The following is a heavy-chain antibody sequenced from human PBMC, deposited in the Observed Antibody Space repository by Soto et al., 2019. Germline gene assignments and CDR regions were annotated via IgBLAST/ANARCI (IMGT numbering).Heavy chain of an antibody. CDR2: IYYSGST. V-gene: IGHV4-39*01. CDR3: ASKYSSSWYADYYGMDV. J-gene: IGHJ6*02. D-gene: IGHD6-13*01. Sequence: QLLESGPGLVKPSETLSLTCTVSGGSISSSSYYWGWIRQPPGKGLEWIGSIYYSGSTYYNPSLKSRVTISVDTSKNQFSLKLSSVTAADTAVYYCASKYSSSWYADYYGMDVWGQGTTVTVSS. CDR1: GGSISSSSYY.